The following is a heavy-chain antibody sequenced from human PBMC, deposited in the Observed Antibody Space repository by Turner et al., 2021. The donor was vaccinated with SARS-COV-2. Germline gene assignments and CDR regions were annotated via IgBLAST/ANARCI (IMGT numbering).Heavy chain of an antibody. V-gene: IGHV4-34*01. Sequence: QVQLQQWGAGLLKPSETLSLTCAVYVGSFSGYYWSWIRQPPGKGLEWIGEINHRGRTNYSTSLKSRVTISVDTSKNQFSLKLSSVTAADTAVYYCARSIKGVLMSGSYYYYGMDVWGQGTTVTVSS. D-gene: IGHD1-26*01. J-gene: IGHJ6*02. CDR3: ARSIKGVLMSGSYYYYGMDV. CDR2: INHRGRT. CDR1: VGSFSGYY.